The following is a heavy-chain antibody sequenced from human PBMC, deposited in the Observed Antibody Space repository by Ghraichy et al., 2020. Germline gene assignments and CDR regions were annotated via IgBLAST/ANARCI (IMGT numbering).Heavy chain of an antibody. CDR3: ARASTSSGTYLRFDP. Sequence: GSLRLSCTVSGGSISSYHWSWIRQPPGKGLEWIGYISYSGSTNYNPSLKSRVTISVDTSKNQFSLKLSSVTAADTAVYYCARASTSSGTYLRFDPWGQGTLVTVSS. CDR2: ISYSGST. CDR1: GGSISSYH. J-gene: IGHJ5*02. V-gene: IGHV4-59*01. D-gene: IGHD3-10*01.